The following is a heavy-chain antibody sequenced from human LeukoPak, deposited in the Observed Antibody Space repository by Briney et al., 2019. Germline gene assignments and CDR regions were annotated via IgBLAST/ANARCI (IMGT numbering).Heavy chain of an antibody. J-gene: IGHJ3*02. V-gene: IGHV3-21*01. CDR1: GFTFSSYS. Sequence: GGSLRLSCAASGFTFSSYSMNWVRQAPGKGLEWVSSISSSSSYIYYVETVMGRFTISRDNARNSLYLQMNSLRAEDTAVYYCARGYSNYGYAFDIWGQGTMVTVSS. CDR2: ISSSSSYI. D-gene: IGHD4-11*01. CDR3: ARGYSNYGYAFDI.